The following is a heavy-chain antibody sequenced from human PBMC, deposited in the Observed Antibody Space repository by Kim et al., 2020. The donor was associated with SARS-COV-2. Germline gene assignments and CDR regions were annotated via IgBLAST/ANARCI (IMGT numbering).Heavy chain of an antibody. CDR1: GFTFSSYA. CDR2: ISYDGSNK. V-gene: IGHV3-30*04. CDR3: AREGGTRMVRGGAGFDY. Sequence: GGSLRLSCAASGFTFSSYAMHWVRQAPGKGLEWVAVISYDGSNKYYADSVKGRFTISRDNSKNTLYLQMNSLRAEDTAVYYCAREGGTRMVRGGAGFDYWGQGTLVTVSS. D-gene: IGHD3-10*01. J-gene: IGHJ4*02.